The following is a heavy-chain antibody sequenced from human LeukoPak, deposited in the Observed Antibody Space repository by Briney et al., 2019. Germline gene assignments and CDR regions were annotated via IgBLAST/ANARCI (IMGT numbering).Heavy chain of an antibody. J-gene: IGHJ4*02. CDR2: IGPTGSDR. D-gene: IGHD1-14*01. CDR3: ATETNGRHYDY. Sequence: PGGSLRLSCTASGLTFSTSGFNWVRQAPGKGLEWVASIGPTGSDRYHADSIKGRFTISRDNANNFLYLQMNSLSAEDTAVYYCATETNGRHYDYWGQGTLLTASS. V-gene: IGHV3-21*06. CDR1: GLTFSTSG.